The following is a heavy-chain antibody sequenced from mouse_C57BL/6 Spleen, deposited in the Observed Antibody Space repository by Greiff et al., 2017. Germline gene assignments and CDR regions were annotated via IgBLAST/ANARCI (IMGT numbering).Heavy chain of an antibody. J-gene: IGHJ2*01. V-gene: IGHV1-81*01. CDR2: IYPRSGNT. CDR1: GYTFTSYG. Sequence: VQLQQSGAELARPGASVKLSCKASGYTFTSYGISWVKQRTGQGLEWIGEIYPRSGNTYYNEKFKGKATLTADKSSSTAYMELRSLTSEDSAVYFCARESITTVVFDYWGQGTTLTVSS. D-gene: IGHD1-1*01. CDR3: ARESITTVVFDY.